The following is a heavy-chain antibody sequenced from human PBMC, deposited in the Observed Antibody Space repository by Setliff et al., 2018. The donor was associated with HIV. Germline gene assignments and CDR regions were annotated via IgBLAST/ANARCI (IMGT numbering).Heavy chain of an antibody. J-gene: IGHJ5*02. D-gene: IGHD6-13*01. CDR1: GGTFSSYA. CDR2: IIPIFGTA. CDR3: ARGSWSSSWSSNWFDP. V-gene: IGHV1-69*05. Sequence: ASVKVSCKASGGTFSSYAISWVRQAPGQGLEWMGGIIPIFGTANYAQKFQGRVTITTDESTSTAYMELSSLRSEDTAVYYCARGSWSSSWSSNWFDPWGQGTLVTVSS.